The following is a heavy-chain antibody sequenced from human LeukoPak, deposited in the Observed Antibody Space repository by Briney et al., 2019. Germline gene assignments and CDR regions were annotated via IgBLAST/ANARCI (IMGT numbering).Heavy chain of an antibody. CDR1: GYTFNGYY. Sequence: ASVKVSCKASGYTFNGYYIHWVRQAPGQGLEWMGWINPNSGGTNYVQRLQGRVTMTRDTSISTAYMELSRLRSDDTAVYYCARRGSPGGFDIWGQGTRVTVSS. D-gene: IGHD1-26*01. J-gene: IGHJ3*02. V-gene: IGHV1-2*02. CDR2: INPNSGGT. CDR3: ARRGSPGGFDI.